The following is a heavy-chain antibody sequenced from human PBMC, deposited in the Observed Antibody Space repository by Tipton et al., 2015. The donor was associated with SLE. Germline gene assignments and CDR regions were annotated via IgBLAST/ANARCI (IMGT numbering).Heavy chain of an antibody. Sequence: SLRLSCAASGFTFSSYEMNWVRQAPGKGLEWVSYISSSGSTIYYADSVRGRFTISRDNAKNSLFLQMNSLRAEDTAVYYCARGGKWRVGATRGYYAIDVWGQGTTVTVSS. CDR2: ISSSGSTI. CDR3: ARGGKWRVGATRGYYAIDV. D-gene: IGHD1-26*01. J-gene: IGHJ6*02. V-gene: IGHV3-48*03. CDR1: GFTFSSYE.